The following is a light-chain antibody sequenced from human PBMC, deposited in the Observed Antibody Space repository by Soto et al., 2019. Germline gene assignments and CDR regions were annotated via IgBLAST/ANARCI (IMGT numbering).Light chain of an antibody. V-gene: IGKV3-20*01. CDR2: GES. CDR3: QQYGSSPYT. CDR1: QSVRSRF. Sequence: EIVLTQSPGTLSLSPGERATLSCRASQSVRSRFLAWYQQKPGQAPRLLMYGESSRATGIPDRFSGTGSGTDFTLTISRLEPEDFAVYYCQQYGSSPYTFGLGTKLEIK. J-gene: IGKJ2*01.